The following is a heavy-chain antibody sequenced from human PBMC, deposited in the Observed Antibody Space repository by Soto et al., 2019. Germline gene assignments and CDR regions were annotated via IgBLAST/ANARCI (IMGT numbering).Heavy chain of an antibody. V-gene: IGHV4-31*03. Sequence: QVQLXXSGPGLVKTXXXXSLTCSVXGGSTGSGGFYWSWVRQHPGKGLEWIGYIYYTGSAYYSPSLKSRVSISVDTSKNQFSLILDSVTVADTAVYYCARADYGDRGLAFDSWGQGVLVTVSS. J-gene: IGHJ4*02. CDR1: GGSTGSGGFY. D-gene: IGHD4-17*01. CDR2: IYYTGSA. CDR3: ARADYGDRGLAFDS.